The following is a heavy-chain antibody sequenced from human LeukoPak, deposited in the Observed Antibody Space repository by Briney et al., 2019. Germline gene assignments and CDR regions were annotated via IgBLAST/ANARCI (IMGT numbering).Heavy chain of an antibody. Sequence: SETLSLTCAVYGGSFSGYYWSWIRQPPGKGLEWIGEINHSGSTNYNPSLKSRVTISVDTSKNQFSLKLSSVTAADTAAYYCARGPRRWQWLMRATNWFDPWGQGTLVTVSS. D-gene: IGHD6-19*01. V-gene: IGHV4-34*01. CDR1: GGSFSGYY. CDR2: INHSGST. CDR3: ARGPRRWQWLMRATNWFDP. J-gene: IGHJ5*02.